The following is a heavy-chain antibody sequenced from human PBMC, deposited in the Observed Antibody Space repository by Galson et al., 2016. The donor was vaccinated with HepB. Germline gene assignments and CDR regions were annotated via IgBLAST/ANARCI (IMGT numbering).Heavy chain of an antibody. J-gene: IGHJ4*02. V-gene: IGHV3-64D*06. Sequence: SLRLSCAGSGFIFSSHSLNWIRQAPGKRLEYVSSINYNGASTYYADSVKGRFTISRDNSRNTLYLQMRSLRTEDTDEYYCVKDWDGSSWPQDFWGQGTLVTVAT. CDR3: VKDWDGSSWPQDF. CDR2: INYNGAST. CDR1: GFIFSSHS. D-gene: IGHD6-13*01.